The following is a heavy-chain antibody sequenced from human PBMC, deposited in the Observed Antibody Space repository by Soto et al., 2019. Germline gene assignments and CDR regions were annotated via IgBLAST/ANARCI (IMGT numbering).Heavy chain of an antibody. V-gene: IGHV3-23*01. CDR3: AKALGSRSTGGIVLMVYAPFDY. D-gene: IGHD2-8*01. CDR2: ISGSGGST. CDR1: GFTFSSYA. J-gene: IGHJ4*02. Sequence: EVQLLESGGGLVQPGGSLRLSCAASGFTFSSYAMSWVRQAPGKGLEWVSAISGSGGSTYYADSVKGRFTISRDNSKNTLYLQMNSLRAEDTAVYYCAKALGSRSTGGIVLMVYAPFDYWCQGTLVTVSS.